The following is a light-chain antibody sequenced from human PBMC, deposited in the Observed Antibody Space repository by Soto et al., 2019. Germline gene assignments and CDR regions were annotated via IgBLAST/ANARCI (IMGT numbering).Light chain of an antibody. J-gene: IGLJ2*01. V-gene: IGLV2-14*01. CDR3: SSYTRGSTLV. CDR1: SSDVGGYKY. CDR2: EVT. Sequence: QSVLTQPASVSGSPGQTITISCTGTSSDVGGYKYVSWYQQHPGKAPKLMIYEVTNRPSGVSNRLSGSKSGNTASLTISGLQPEDEADYYCSSYTRGSTLVFGGGTKVTVL.